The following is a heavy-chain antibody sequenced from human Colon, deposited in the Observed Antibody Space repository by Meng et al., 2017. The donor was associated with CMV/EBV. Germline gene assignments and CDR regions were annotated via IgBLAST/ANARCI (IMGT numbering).Heavy chain of an antibody. CDR1: GYSFSGYY. D-gene: IGHD2-15*01. CDR2: INPRSCGI. CDR3: ARGPSSTIQGFPY. Sequence: ASVKVSCKASGYSFSGYYIHWVRQAPGPGLEWIGSINPRSCGIKYAQKFQGRVTMTTDTSMNTAYMELTRLTSDDTAVYFCARGPSSTIQGFPYWGQGTLVTVSS. V-gene: IGHV1-2*02. J-gene: IGHJ4*02.